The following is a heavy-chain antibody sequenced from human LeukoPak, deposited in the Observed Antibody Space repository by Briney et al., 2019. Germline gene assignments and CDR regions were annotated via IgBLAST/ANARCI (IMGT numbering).Heavy chain of an antibody. J-gene: IGHJ4*02. CDR3: ARQYCYDSLSVWYYFDY. V-gene: IGHV1-69*05. CDR1: GGTFSSYA. D-gene: IGHD3-22*01. Sequence: ASVKVSCKASGGTFSSYAISWVRQAPGQGLEWMGGIIPIFGPANYAQKFQGRVTITTDESTSTAYMELSSLRSEDTAVYYCARQYCYDSLSVWYYFDYWGQGTLVTVSS. CDR2: IIPIFGPA.